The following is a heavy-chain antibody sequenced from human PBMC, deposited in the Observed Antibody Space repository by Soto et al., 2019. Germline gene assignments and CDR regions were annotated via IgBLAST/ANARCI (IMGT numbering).Heavy chain of an antibody. CDR3: ARHGPAAGYYYGMDV. CDR1: GGTFSSYA. J-gene: IGHJ6*02. V-gene: IGHV1-69*12. CDR2: IIPIFGTA. Sequence: VQLVQSGAEVKKPGSSVKVSCKASGGTFSSYAISWVRQAPGQGIEWMGVIIPIFGTANYAQKFQGRVTMTADESTSTSYMALSSLRSEETAVYYCARHGPAAGYYYGMDVWGQGTTGTVS. D-gene: IGHD2-2*01.